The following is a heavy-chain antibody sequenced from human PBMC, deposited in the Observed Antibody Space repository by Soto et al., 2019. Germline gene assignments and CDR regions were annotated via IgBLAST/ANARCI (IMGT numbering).Heavy chain of an antibody. CDR1: GFTFSSYA. V-gene: IGHV3-23*01. D-gene: IGHD4-17*01. CDR2: ISVGDTYT. Sequence: LRLSCAASGFTFSSYAMSWVRQAPGKGLEWVSSISVGDTYTYSADSVKGRFTISRDDSKNTLYLQMNSLRAEDTATYYCAKSLSVTTTWFDAWGQGSLVTVSS. J-gene: IGHJ5*02. CDR3: AKSLSVTTTWFDA.